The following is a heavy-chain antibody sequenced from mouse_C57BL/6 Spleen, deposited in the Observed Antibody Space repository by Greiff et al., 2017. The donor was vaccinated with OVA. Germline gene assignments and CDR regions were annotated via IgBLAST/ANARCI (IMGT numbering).Heavy chain of an antibody. D-gene: IGHD1-1*01. Sequence: QVQLQQSGAELVRPGTSVKVSCKASGYAFTNYLIEWVQQRPGQGLEWIGVINPGSGGTNYTEKVKGRGTLTADKSYSTAYMQLNSLTSEDSAVFFIARSDSTLVARFAYWGQGTLVTVSA. CDR2: INPGSGGT. V-gene: IGHV1-54*01. CDR1: GYAFTNYL. CDR3: ARSDSTLVARFAY. J-gene: IGHJ3*01.